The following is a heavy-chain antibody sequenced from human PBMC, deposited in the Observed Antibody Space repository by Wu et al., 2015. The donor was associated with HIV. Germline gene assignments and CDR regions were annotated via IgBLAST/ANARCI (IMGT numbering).Heavy chain of an antibody. J-gene: IGHJ4*02. CDR2: INPSGGST. CDR1: GYIFTSYY. V-gene: IGHV1-46*01. Sequence: VQSGAEVKKPGSSVKVSCEASGYIFTSYYMHWVRQAPGQGLEWMGRINPSGGSTSYAQKFQGRVTMTRDTSTSTVYMELNSLRSEDTAVYYCAREPYSSSWYRYFDYWGQGTLVTVSS. D-gene: IGHD6-13*01. CDR3: AREPYSSSWYRYFDY.